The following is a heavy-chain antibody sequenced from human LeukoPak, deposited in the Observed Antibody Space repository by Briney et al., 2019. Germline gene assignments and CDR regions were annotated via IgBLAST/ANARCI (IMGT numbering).Heavy chain of an antibody. Sequence: GGSLRLSCAASGFTFSSYEMNWVRQAPGKGLEWVSYISSSGSTIYYADSVKGRFTISRDNAKSSLYLRMNSLRAEDTAVYYCARRGVRGGLWSRYYMDVWGKGTTVTISS. J-gene: IGHJ6*03. CDR2: ISSSGSTI. D-gene: IGHD3-10*01. V-gene: IGHV3-48*03. CDR3: ARRGVRGGLWSRYYMDV. CDR1: GFTFSSYE.